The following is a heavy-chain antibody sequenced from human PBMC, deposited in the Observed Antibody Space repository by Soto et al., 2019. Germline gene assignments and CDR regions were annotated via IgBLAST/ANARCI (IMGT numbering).Heavy chain of an antibody. CDR3: ARVTPGNNLYYFSGLDF. CDR1: GFTFDTYG. D-gene: IGHD1-1*01. CDR2: ISYEGSNT. J-gene: IGHJ6*02. V-gene: IGHV3-30-3*01. Sequence: GGSLRLFCVASGFTFDTYGIHWVRQAPGKGLQWVALISYEGSNTYYADSVRGRFTISRDNSKNTLYLQMNTLRPEDTGLYYCARVTPGNNLYYFSGLDFWGQGTLVTVSS.